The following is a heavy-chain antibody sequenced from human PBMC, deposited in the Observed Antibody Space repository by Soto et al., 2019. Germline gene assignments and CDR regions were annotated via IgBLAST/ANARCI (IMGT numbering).Heavy chain of an antibody. CDR2: MSHDENRK. J-gene: IGHJ4*02. V-gene: IGHV3-30*18. Sequence: QAQLVESGGGVVQPGTSLRLSCAASGFTFAHYAMHWVRHSLGKGLEWVAFMSHDENRKLYSDSVKGRFTISRDNSKSTLYLQMSRLRAEDTAVYYCAKDYDFWSASVNPYFDSWGLGTLVTVSS. D-gene: IGHD3-3*01. CDR3: AKDYDFWSASVNPYFDS. CDR1: GFTFAHYA.